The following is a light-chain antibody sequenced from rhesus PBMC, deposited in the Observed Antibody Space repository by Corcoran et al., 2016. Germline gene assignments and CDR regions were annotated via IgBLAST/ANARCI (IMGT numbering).Light chain of an antibody. J-gene: IGKJ4*01. CDR3: QQDSNWPLT. Sequence: EIVMTQSPATLALSPGERATLSCRASQSVSSSVAWSQQKPEHDPRRLIYVASSRATGIPERFSVSGSGTDFTLTISSLEPEDFAVYYCQQDSNWPLTFGGGTKVEIK. V-gene: IGKV3S9*01. CDR1: QSVSSS. CDR2: VAS.